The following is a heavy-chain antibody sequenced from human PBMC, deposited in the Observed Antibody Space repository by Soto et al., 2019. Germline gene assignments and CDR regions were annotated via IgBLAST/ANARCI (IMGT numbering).Heavy chain of an antibody. CDR2: IYYSGST. CDR3: ARGVTMVRGVIHTPYFDY. V-gene: IGHV4-31*03. J-gene: IGHJ4*02. CDR1: GGSISSGGYY. D-gene: IGHD3-10*01. Sequence: QVQLQESGPGLVKPSQTLSLTCTVSGGSISSGGYYWSWIRQHPGKGREWIGYIYYSGSTYYNPSLKSRVTISVGTSKNQFSLKLSSVTAADTAVYYCARGVTMVRGVIHTPYFDYWGQGTLVTVSS.